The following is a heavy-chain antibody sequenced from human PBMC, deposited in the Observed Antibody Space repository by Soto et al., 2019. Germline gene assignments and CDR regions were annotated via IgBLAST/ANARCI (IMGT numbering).Heavy chain of an antibody. D-gene: IGHD1-26*01. Sequence: QVQLVQSGAEVKKPGSSVKVSCKASGGSFSDYAINWVRQAPGPGLEWMGGIVPMLRTPNYARKFQGRVTMTTDESTGTVSMELTSLTTDDTAVYYCASGPGGSYFPFDSWGQGTLVTVSS. CDR3: ASGPGGSYFPFDS. J-gene: IGHJ4*02. V-gene: IGHV1-69*05. CDR2: IVPMLRTP. CDR1: GGSFSDYA.